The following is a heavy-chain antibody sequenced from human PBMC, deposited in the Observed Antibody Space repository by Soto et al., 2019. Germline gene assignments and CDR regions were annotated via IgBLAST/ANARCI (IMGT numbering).Heavy chain of an antibody. CDR2: MNPINGAT. D-gene: IGHD2-2*01. Sequence: GASVKVSCKASWYYFPAYDINCVRQASGQGLEWMGWMNPINGATGTARRFQGRVSMTRNTDTGTAYLELTSLRSDDTAVYFCGRGPSPRAPAGGTPYYYAMDVWGQGTTVTVSS. CDR3: GRGPSPRAPAGGTPYYYAMDV. CDR1: WYYFPAYD. V-gene: IGHV1-8*02. J-gene: IGHJ6*02.